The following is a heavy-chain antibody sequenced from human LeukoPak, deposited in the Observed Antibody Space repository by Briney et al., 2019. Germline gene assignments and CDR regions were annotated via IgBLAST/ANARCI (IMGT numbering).Heavy chain of an antibody. CDR1: GFTFSSSW. CDR2: IKNDGSEK. V-gene: IGHV3-7*01. CDR3: ARDLNSGSYYYGMDV. Sequence: GGSLRLSCAASGFTFSSSWMSWLRQAPGRGLEWVANIKNDGSEKYYVDSVKGRFTFSRDNAKNSLYLQMNSLRAEDTAVYYCARDLNSGSYYYGMDVWGQGTTVTVSS. J-gene: IGHJ6*02. D-gene: IGHD1-26*01.